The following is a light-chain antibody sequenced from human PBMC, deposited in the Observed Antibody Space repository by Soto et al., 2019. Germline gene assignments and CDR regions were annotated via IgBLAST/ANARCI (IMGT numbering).Light chain of an antibody. CDR3: QQRRNWPPIT. J-gene: IGKJ5*01. V-gene: IGKV3-11*01. CDR1: QSVSRY. CDR2: DAS. Sequence: DTVLTQSPATLSLSPGERATLSCMASQSVSRYLAWYKKKPGQRPRLLIYDASNRATGIPARFSGSGSGTDFTLTISSPEPEDFAIYYCQQRRNWPPITCGQGTRLAIK.